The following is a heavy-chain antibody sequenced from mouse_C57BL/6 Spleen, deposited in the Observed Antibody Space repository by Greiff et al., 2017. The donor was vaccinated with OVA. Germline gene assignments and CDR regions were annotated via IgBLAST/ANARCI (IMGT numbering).Heavy chain of an antibody. D-gene: IGHD2-4*01. Sequence: EVQRVESGGGLVQPGGSMKLSCAASGFTFSDAWMDWVRQSPEKGLEWVAEIRNKANNHATYYAESVKGRFTISRDDSKSSVYLQMNSLRAEDTGIYYCTLYYDYCEVAYWGQGTLVTVSA. CDR3: TLYYDYCEVAY. CDR1: GFTFSDAW. V-gene: IGHV6-6*01. CDR2: IRNKANNHAT. J-gene: IGHJ3*01.